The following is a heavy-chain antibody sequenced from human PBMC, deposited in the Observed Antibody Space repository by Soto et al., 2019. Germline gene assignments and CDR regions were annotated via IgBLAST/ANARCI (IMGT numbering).Heavy chain of an antibody. D-gene: IGHD4-17*01. CDR3: APLSHGDGSVGFV. CDR1: GGTFSSYA. CDR2: IIPIFGTA. V-gene: IGHV1-69*05. J-gene: IGHJ6*02. Sequence: QVQLVQSGAEVKKPGSSVKVSCKASGGTFSSYAISWVRQAPGQGLEWMGGIIPIFGTANYAQKFQGRVTITPEEPTSTPYMELRSLRSEDTAVYYCAPLSHGDGSVGFVWGQGTTVTVSS.